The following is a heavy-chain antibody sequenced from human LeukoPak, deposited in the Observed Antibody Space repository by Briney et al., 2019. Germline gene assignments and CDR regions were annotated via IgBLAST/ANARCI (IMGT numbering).Heavy chain of an antibody. CDR2: INHSGST. J-gene: IGHJ3*01. D-gene: IGHD3-9*01. CDR3: AGIYYDILTGYF. Sequence: SETLSLTCAVYGGSFSGYYWSWIRQPPGKGLEWIGEINHSGSTNYNPSLKSRVTISVDTSKNQFSLKLSSVTAADTAAYYCAGIYYDILTGYFWGQGTMVTVSS. CDR1: GGSFSGYY. V-gene: IGHV4-34*01.